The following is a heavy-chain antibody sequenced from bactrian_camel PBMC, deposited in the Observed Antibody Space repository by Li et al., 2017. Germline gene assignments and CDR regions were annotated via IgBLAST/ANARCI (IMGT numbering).Heavy chain of an antibody. Sequence: HVQLVESGGGLVQDGGSLRLSCAASGFTYSTYCMAWFRQAPGKEREGVAAIDTDGVTTYADSVKGRFTISRDNAKNALYLQMNSLKLVDTAVYYCAAASPWCVVTMVEYEYTDWGQGTQVTVS. J-gene: IGHJ4*01. D-gene: IGHD4*01. CDR1: GFTYSTYC. CDR3: AAASPWCVVTMVEYEYTD. V-gene: IGHV3S26*01. CDR2: IDTDGVT.